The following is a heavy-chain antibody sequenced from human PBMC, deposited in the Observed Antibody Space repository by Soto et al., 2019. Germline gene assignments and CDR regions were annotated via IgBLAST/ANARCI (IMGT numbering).Heavy chain of an antibody. J-gene: IGHJ4*02. CDR1: GFTFSNYW. CDR3: ARDPAPSGWYDY. V-gene: IGHV3-74*01. Sequence: RLSCAASGFTFSNYWMHWVRQVPGKGLVWVSRINSDGTSTSYADSVKGRFTISRDNAKNTLYLQMNSLRAEDTAVYYCARDPAPSGWYDYWGQGTLVTVSS. D-gene: IGHD6-19*01. CDR2: INSDGTST.